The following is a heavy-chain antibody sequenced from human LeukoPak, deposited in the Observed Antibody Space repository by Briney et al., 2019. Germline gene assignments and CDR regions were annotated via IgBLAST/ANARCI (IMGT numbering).Heavy chain of an antibody. CDR2: INHSGST. D-gene: IGHD3-22*01. V-gene: IGHV4-34*01. CDR1: GGSFSGYY. CDR3: ARVDGRRSPHGGSSGYYRRGGGFDY. J-gene: IGHJ4*02. Sequence: PSETLSLTCAVYGGSFSGYYWSWIRQPPGKGLEWIGEINHSGSTNYNPSLKSRVTISVDTSKNQFSLKLSSVTAADTAVYYCARVDGRRSPHGGSSGYYRRGGGFDYWGQGTLVTVSS.